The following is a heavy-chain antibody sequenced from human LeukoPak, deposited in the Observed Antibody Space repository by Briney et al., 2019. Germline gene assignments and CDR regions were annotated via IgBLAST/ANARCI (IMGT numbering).Heavy chain of an antibody. Sequence: PGGSLRLSCAASGFTVSTNCMSWVRQVPGKGLEWVSIIYTDGSIYYADFVKDRFTISRDNSKNTLYLQMSSLRAEDTAVYYCARDRGVAITGDFDYWGQGTLVTVSS. CDR1: GFTVSTNC. V-gene: IGHV3-66*01. J-gene: IGHJ4*02. CDR3: ARDRGVAITGDFDY. CDR2: IYTDGSI. D-gene: IGHD3-3*01.